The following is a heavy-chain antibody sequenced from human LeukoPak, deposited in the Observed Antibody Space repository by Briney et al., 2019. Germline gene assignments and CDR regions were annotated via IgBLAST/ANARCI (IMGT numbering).Heavy chain of an antibody. J-gene: IGHJ6*03. CDR3: AKRGVERVGDYHYYYYLDV. Sequence: PSETLSLTCTVSGYSISSGYHWGWIRQPPGKGLEWIGSIYHSGSTYYNPSLKSRVTISVDTSKNQFSLKLRSVTAADTALYYCAKRGVERVGDYHYYYYLDVWGKGTTVTVSS. V-gene: IGHV4-38-2*02. D-gene: IGHD1-1*01. CDR2: IYHSGST. CDR1: GYSISSGYH.